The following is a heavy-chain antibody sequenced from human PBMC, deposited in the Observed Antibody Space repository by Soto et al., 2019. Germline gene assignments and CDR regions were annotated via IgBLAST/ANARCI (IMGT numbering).Heavy chain of an antibody. J-gene: IGHJ6*02. CDR3: ARAREMVSYYGMDV. Sequence: PSETLSLTCAVYGGSFSGYYWSWIRQPPGKGLEWIGEINHSGSTNYNPSLKSRVTISVDTSKNQFSLKLSSVTAADTAVYYCARAREMVSYYGMDVWGQGTTVTVSS. V-gene: IGHV4-34*01. CDR2: INHSGST. CDR1: GGSFSGYY. D-gene: IGHD2-21*01.